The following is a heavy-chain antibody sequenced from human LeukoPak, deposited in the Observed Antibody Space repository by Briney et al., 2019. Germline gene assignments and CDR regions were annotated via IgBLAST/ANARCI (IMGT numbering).Heavy chain of an antibody. CDR3: ALKYYYESSGYWGYP. CDR1: GGSISSGSYY. J-gene: IGHJ5*02. Sequence: SETLSLTCTVSGGSISSGSYYWSWIRQPAGKGLEWIGRIYTSGSTNYNPSLKSRVTISVDTSKNQFSLKLSSVTAADTAVYYCALKYYYESSGYWGYPWGQGTLVTVSS. CDR2: IYTSGST. D-gene: IGHD3-22*01. V-gene: IGHV4-61*02.